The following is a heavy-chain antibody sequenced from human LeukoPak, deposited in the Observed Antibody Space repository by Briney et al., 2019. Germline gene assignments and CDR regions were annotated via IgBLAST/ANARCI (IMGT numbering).Heavy chain of an antibody. CDR3: ASEHHGQQLSNWFDP. J-gene: IGHJ5*02. D-gene: IGHD6-13*01. Sequence: PSETLSLTCAVSGGSISSSNWWSWVRQPPGKGLEWIGEIYHSGSTNYNPSLKSRVTISVDKSKNQFSLKLSSVTVADTAVYYCASEHHGQQLSNWFDPWGQGTLVTVSS. CDR1: GGSISSSNW. CDR2: IYHSGST. V-gene: IGHV4-4*02.